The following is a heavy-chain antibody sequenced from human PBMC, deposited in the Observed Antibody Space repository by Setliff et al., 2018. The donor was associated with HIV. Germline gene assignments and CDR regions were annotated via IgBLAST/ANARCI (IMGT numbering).Heavy chain of an antibody. CDR3: AKVRPRQLVSAKPPYFFDY. CDR2: FRGDDRTT. J-gene: IGHJ4*02. Sequence: GGSLRLSCAVSGFTLTSSWIHWVRQAPGKGLVWVSRFRGDDRTTNYADSVKGRFTISRDNSKDTLYLQMNGLRAEDTALYYCAKVRPRQLVSAKPPYFFDYWGQGTLVTVSS. V-gene: IGHV3-74*01. D-gene: IGHD6-13*01. CDR1: GFTLTSSW.